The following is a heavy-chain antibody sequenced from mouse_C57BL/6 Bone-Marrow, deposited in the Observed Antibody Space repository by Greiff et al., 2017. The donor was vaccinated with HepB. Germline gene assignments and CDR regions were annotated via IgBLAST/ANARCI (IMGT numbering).Heavy chain of an antibody. CDR2: IDPSDSYT. CDR3: ARHPMDY. Sequence: QVQLKQPGAELVMPGASVKLSCKASGYTFTSYWMHWVKQRPGQGLEWIGEIDPSDSYTNYNQKFKGKSTLTVDKSSSTAYMQLSSLTSEDSAVYDCARHPMDYWGQGTSVTVSS. J-gene: IGHJ4*01. V-gene: IGHV1-69*01. CDR1: GYTFTSYW.